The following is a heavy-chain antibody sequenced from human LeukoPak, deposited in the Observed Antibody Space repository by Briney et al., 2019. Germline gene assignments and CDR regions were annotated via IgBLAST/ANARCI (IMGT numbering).Heavy chain of an antibody. J-gene: IGHJ4*02. Sequence: SETLSLTCTVSGGSINSNNYYWGWIRQPPGKGLEWIGSIYSSGSAYYNPSLKSRVTISVDTSKNLFSLRLSSVTAADTAVYYCQSRYLEWLLEYWGQGTLVTVSS. CDR1: GGSINSNNYY. D-gene: IGHD3-3*01. CDR3: QSRYLEWLLEY. V-gene: IGHV4-39*01. CDR2: IYSSGSA.